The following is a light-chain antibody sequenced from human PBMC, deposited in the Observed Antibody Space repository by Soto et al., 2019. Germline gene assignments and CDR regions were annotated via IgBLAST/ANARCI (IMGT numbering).Light chain of an antibody. CDR1: QGINNC. J-gene: IGKJ1*01. CDR2: SAS. Sequence: DIQMTQSPSSLSASVGDRVTITCRASQGINNCLAWSQQQPGKVPKVMIYSASTLQSGLPSRFGGSGSGTDFTLTISSLQPENVAVSYCQKYNSAPRTFGQGTRVEIK. CDR3: QKYNSAPRT. V-gene: IGKV1-27*01.